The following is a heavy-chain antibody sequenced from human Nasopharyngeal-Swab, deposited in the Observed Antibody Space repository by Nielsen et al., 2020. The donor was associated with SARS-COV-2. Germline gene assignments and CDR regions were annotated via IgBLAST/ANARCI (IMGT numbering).Heavy chain of an antibody. Sequence: ASVNVSCKASGYTFNNYGISWVRQALGQGLEWMGWISPYNANTYYAQKLQGRVAVTTDTSTSTSYMELRSLRSDDTAVYYCARDPLQYSYGPIDYWGQGTLVTVSS. J-gene: IGHJ4*02. CDR1: GYTFNNYG. CDR3: ARDPLQYSYGPIDY. CDR2: ISPYNANT. D-gene: IGHD5-18*01. V-gene: IGHV1-18*01.